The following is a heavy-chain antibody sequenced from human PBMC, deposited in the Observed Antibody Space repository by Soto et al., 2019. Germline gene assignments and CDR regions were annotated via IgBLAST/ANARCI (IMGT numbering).Heavy chain of an antibody. CDR1: GGSMSSYY. J-gene: IGHJ4*02. CDR2: IYTSGGT. D-gene: IGHD6-13*01. Sequence: SETLSLTCTVAGGSMSSYYWSWIRQPAGMGLEWIGRIYTSGGTNYNPSLKTRVTMSVDTSKNQFSLKLNSVTAADTAVYYCARGFGSSWYYFDYWGQGTLVTVSS. CDR3: ARGFGSSWYYFDY. V-gene: IGHV4-4*07.